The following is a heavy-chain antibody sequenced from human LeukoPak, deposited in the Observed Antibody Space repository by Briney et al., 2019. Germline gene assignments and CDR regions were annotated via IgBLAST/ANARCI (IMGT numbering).Heavy chain of an antibody. Sequence: SETLSLTCTVSGGSISSYCWSWIRQPPGKGLEWIGYIYYSGSTNYNPSLKSRVTISVDTSKNQFSLKLSSVTAADTAMYYCARPHSGTVNASTYGVIDYWGQGTLVTVSS. CDR3: ARPHSGTVNASTYGVIDY. CDR2: IYYSGST. CDR1: GGSISSYC. V-gene: IGHV4-59*12. D-gene: IGHD2-8*01. J-gene: IGHJ4*02.